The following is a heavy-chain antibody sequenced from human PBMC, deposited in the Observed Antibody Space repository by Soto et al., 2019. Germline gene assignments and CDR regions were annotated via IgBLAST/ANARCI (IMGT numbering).Heavy chain of an antibody. CDR2: IYYSGST. J-gene: IGHJ6*02. Sequence: SETLSLTCTVSGGSISSYYRSWIRQPPGKGLEWIGYIYYSGSTNYNPSLKSRVTISVDTSKNQFSLKLSSVTAADTAVYYCAREDIAVAGTRGSYYYGMDVWGQGTTVTVSS. V-gene: IGHV4-59*01. D-gene: IGHD6-19*01. CDR3: AREDIAVAGTRGSYYYGMDV. CDR1: GGSISSYY.